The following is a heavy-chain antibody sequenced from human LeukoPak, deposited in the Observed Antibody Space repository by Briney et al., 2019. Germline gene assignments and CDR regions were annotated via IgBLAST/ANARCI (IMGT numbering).Heavy chain of an antibody. Sequence: GGSLRLSCAASGFTFSSYEMSWVRQAPGKGLEWVANIKQDGSEKYYVDSVKGRFTISRDNAKNSLYLQMNSLRAEDTAVYYCARYCSGGSCYWAYYMDVWGKGTTVTVSS. CDR3: ARYCSGGSCYWAYYMDV. V-gene: IGHV3-7*01. CDR1: GFTFSSYE. D-gene: IGHD2-15*01. J-gene: IGHJ6*03. CDR2: IKQDGSEK.